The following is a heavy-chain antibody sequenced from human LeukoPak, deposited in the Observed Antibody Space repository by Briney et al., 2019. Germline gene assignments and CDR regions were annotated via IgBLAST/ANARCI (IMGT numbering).Heavy chain of an antibody. J-gene: IGHJ4*02. CDR3: ARTRFYSSSSPDY. CDR2: ISSSSTI. Sequence: GGSLRLSCAASGFTFSSYSMNWVRQAPGKGLEWVSYISSSSTIYYADSVKGRFTISRDNAKNSLYLQMNSLRAEDTAVYYCARTRFYSSSSPDYWGQGTLVTVSS. V-gene: IGHV3-48*01. D-gene: IGHD6-13*01. CDR1: GFTFSSYS.